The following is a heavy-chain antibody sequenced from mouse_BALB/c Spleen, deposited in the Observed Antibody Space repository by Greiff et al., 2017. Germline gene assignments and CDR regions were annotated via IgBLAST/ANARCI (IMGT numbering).Heavy chain of an antibody. Sequence: DVQLQESGPDLVKPSQSLSLTCTVTGYSITSGYSWHWIRQFPGNILEWMGYIPYSGSTNYNPSLKSRISITRDTSKNQFFLQLNTVTTEDTATYDCGICYGSSSWDFDVWGAGTTVTVSS. V-gene: IGHV3-1*02. CDR1: GYSITSGYS. CDR3: GICYGSSSWDFDV. D-gene: IGHD1-1*01. CDR2: IPYSGST. J-gene: IGHJ1*01.